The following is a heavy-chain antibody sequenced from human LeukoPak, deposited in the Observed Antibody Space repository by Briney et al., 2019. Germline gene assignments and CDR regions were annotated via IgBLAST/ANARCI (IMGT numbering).Heavy chain of an antibody. D-gene: IGHD4-23*01. J-gene: IGHJ4*02. CDR1: GGSISSGDYY. CDR3: ARDLLNEGNHLDY. V-gene: IGHV4-30-4*01. Sequence: SETLSLTCTVSGGSISSGDYYWSWIRQPPGKGLEWIGYIFYSGSTYYNPSLKSRVTTSVDTSNNQFSLKLSSVTAADTAVYYCARDLLNEGNHLDYWGQGTLVTVSS. CDR2: IFYSGST.